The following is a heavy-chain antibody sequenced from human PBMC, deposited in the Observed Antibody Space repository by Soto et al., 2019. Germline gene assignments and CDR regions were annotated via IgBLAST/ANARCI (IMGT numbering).Heavy chain of an antibody. CDR1: GGSISSYY. D-gene: IGHD6-6*01. Sequence: ETLSLTCTVSGGSISSYYWSWIRQPPGKGLEWIGYIYYSGSTNYNPSLKSRVTISVDTSKNQFSLKLSSVTAADTAVYYCARHPYNIIAARQDNWFDPWGQGTLVPVSS. V-gene: IGHV4-59*08. CDR3: ARHPYNIIAARQDNWFDP. J-gene: IGHJ5*02. CDR2: IYYSGST.